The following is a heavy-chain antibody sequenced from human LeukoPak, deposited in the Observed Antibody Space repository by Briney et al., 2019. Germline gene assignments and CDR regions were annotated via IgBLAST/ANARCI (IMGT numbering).Heavy chain of an antibody. D-gene: IGHD2-15*01. J-gene: IGHJ4*02. CDR3: ASAPILGYCSGGSCYPGGYFDY. Sequence: PSETLSLTCTVSGGSISSYYWSWIRQPPGKGLEWIGYIYYSGSTNYNPSLKSQVTISVDTSKNQFSLKLSSVTAADTAVYYCASAPILGYCSGGSCYPGGYFDYWGQGTLVTVSS. CDR2: IYYSGST. V-gene: IGHV4-59*01. CDR1: GGSISSYY.